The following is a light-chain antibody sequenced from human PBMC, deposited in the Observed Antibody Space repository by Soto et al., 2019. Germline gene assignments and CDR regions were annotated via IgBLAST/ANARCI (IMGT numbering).Light chain of an antibody. CDR3: QQYQSDTWT. CDR1: QSITGW. V-gene: IGKV1-5*03. J-gene: IGKJ1*01. CDR2: KAS. Sequence: DIQMTQFPSTLSASVGDTVTITCRASQSITGWLAWFQQKPGKAPKLLISKASNLESGVPSRFSGSGSATEFTLTISDLQPDDFATYYCQQYQSDTWTFGQGTKVDIK.